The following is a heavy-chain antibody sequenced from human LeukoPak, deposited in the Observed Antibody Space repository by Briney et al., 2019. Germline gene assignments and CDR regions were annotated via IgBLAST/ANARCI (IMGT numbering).Heavy chain of an antibody. J-gene: IGHJ6*04. CDR2: ISYDGSNK. CDR1: GFTFSSYA. D-gene: IGHD1-1*01. V-gene: IGHV3-30*04. CDR3: AKDGGVQLDYYYYGMDV. Sequence: PGGSLRLSCAASGFTFSSYAMHWVRQAPGKGLEWVAVISYDGSNKYYADSVKGRFTISRDNSKNTLYLQMNSLRAEDTAVYYCAKDGGVQLDYYYYGMDVWGKGTTVTVSS.